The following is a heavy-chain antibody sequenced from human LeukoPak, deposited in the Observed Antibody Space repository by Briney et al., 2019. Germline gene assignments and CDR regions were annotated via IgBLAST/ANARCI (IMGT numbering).Heavy chain of an antibody. CDR1: GYTFTSYA. V-gene: IGHV7-4-1*02. CDR3: ARDPRRSLVAPLDY. CDR2: INTNTGNP. J-gene: IGHJ4*02. D-gene: IGHD2-15*01. Sequence: ASVKVSCKASGYTFTSYAMNWVRQAPGQGLEWMGWINTNTGNPTYAQGFTGRFVFSSDTSVSTAYLQISSLKAEDTAVYYCARDPRRSLVAPLDYWGQGTLVTVSS.